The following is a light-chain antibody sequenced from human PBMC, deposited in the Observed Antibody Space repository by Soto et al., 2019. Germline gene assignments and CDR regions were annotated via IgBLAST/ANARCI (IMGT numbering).Light chain of an antibody. J-gene: IGKJ2*01. V-gene: IGKV2-30*02. CDR2: KVS. Sequence: DVVMTQSPLSLPVILGQPASISCRSSQSLVHSDGNTYLNWFHQRPGQSPRRLIYKVSNRDSGVPDRFSGRASGTEFTLRVSRVEAEDVGVYYCMQGTHWPYTFGQGTKLQIE. CDR3: MQGTHWPYT. CDR1: QSLVHSDGNTY.